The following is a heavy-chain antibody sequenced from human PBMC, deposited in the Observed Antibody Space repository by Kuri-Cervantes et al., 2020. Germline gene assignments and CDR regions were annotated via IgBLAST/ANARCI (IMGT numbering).Heavy chain of an antibody. V-gene: IGHV3-23*01. CDR3: AKNGGTGTAFYDY. J-gene: IGHJ4*02. CDR1: GFTFSTYA. Sequence: GESLKISCAASGFTFSTYAMTWVRQAPGKGLEWVSAVDGTGRYTYSVDSVRGRFTISRDNSKTTLYLQMSSLRAEDAAVYYCAKNGGTGTAFYDYWGQGALVTVSS. CDR2: VDGTGRYT. D-gene: IGHD2/OR15-2a*01.